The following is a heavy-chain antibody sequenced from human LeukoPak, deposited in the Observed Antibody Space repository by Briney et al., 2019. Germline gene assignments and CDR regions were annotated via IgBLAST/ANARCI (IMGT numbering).Heavy chain of an antibody. D-gene: IGHD3-10*01. CDR1: GFTFSSYA. V-gene: IGHV3-23*01. J-gene: IGHJ6*03. CDR3: TTDNSPSGGPYYYYYYMDV. CDR2: ISGSGGST. Sequence: GGSLRLSCAASGFTFSSYAMSWVRQAPGKGLEWVSAISGSGGSTYYADSVKGRFTISRDNSKNTLYLQMNSLKTEDTAVYYCTTDNSPSGGPYYYYYYMDVWGKGTTVTVSS.